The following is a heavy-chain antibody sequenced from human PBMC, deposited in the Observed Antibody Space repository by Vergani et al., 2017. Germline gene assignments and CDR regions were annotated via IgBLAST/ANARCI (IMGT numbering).Heavy chain of an antibody. V-gene: IGHV4-39*01. CDR2: VYPSGTT. D-gene: IGHD3/OR15-3a*01. J-gene: IGHJ5*02. CDR1: GGSINPSSSF. CDR3: ARGETRTDWFDP. Sequence: QLQLQESGPGLVKPSETLSLICTVSGGSINPSSSFWGWIRQSPGKGLEWMGRVYPSGTTNYNPSLNGRVTIFVDKSKNLLSLRLNSVTAADTAVYYCARGETRTDWFDPWGQGTLVTVSS.